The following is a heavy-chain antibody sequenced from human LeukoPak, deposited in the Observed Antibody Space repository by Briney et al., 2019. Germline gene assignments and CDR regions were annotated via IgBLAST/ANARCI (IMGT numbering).Heavy chain of an antibody. Sequence: GESLRLSCAASGFTFSSYAMSWVRQAPGKGLEWVSAISGSGGSTYYADSVKGRFTISRDNSKSTLYLQMNSLRAEDTAVYYCANSYYDSSGYYEDFDYWGQGTLVTVSS. J-gene: IGHJ4*02. V-gene: IGHV3-23*01. CDR2: ISGSGGST. D-gene: IGHD3-22*01. CDR1: GFTFSSYA. CDR3: ANSYYDSSGYYEDFDY.